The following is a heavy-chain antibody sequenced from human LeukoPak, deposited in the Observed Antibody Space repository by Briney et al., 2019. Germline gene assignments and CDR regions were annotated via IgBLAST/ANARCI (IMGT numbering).Heavy chain of an antibody. D-gene: IGHD6-19*01. V-gene: IGHV3-21*01. CDR1: GFTFSSYS. CDR3: ARTRYSSGLDY. CDR2: ISSSSSYI. J-gene: IGHJ4*02. Sequence: PGGSLRLSCAASGFTFSSYSMNWVRQAPGRRLEWVSSISSSSSYIYYADSVKGRFTISSDNDTKLLYMRMKRLRAEATAVYYCARTRYSSGLDYWGQGTLVTVAS.